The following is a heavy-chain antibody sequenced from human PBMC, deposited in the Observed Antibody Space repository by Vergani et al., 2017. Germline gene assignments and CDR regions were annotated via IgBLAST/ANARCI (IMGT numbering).Heavy chain of an antibody. D-gene: IGHD3-3*01. J-gene: IGHJ3*02. Sequence: EVQLVESGGGRVKPGGSLRLSCAASGFTFSSYSMNWVRQAPGKGLEWVSSISSSSSYIYYADSVKGRFTISRDNAKNSLYLQMNSLRAEDTAVYYCASGRYYDFWSGYYTDDAFDIWGQGTMVTVSS. CDR3: ASGRYYDFWSGYYTDDAFDI. CDR2: ISSSSSYI. V-gene: IGHV3-21*01. CDR1: GFTFSSYS.